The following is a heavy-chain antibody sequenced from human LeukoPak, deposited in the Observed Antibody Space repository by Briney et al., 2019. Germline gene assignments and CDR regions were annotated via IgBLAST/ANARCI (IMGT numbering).Heavy chain of an antibody. CDR1: GFTFSSFG. CDR3: ATKVVTDAFDI. J-gene: IGHJ3*02. CDR2: ISSTGGTA. V-gene: IGHV3-23*01. D-gene: IGHD3-22*01. Sequence: PGGSLRLSCAASGFTFSSFGMSWVRQAPGKGLEWVSAISSTGGTAYYADSVKGRFTISRDNSKNTLYLQMNSLGAEDTAVYYCATKVVTDAFDIWGQGTMVTVSS.